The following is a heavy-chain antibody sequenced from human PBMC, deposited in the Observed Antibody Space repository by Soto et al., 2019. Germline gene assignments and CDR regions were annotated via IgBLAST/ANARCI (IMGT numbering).Heavy chain of an antibody. D-gene: IGHD5-12*01. CDR2: IDPSDSQT. V-gene: IGHV5-10-1*01. J-gene: IGHJ4*02. CDR1: GSSFAGYW. Sequence: GESLKISCKGSGSSFAGYWITWVRQKPGKGLEWMGRIDPSDSQTYYSPSFRGHVTISVTKSITTVFLQWSRLRASDTALYYYARQIYDSETGPICQYYFDSWGQGSPVAVS. CDR3: ARQIYDSETGPICQYYFDS.